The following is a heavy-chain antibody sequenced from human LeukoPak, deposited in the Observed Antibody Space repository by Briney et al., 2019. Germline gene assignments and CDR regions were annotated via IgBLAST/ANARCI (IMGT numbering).Heavy chain of an antibody. V-gene: IGHV3-74*01. J-gene: IGHJ6*04. D-gene: IGHD2-8*01. CDR2: IKSDGSST. Sequence: GGSLGLSCAASGFTFSSYWMHWVRQAPGKGLVWVSRIKSDGSSTSYADSVKGRFTISRDNAKNTLYLQMNSLRAEDTAVYYCAREMVHYYGMDVWGKGTTVTVSS. CDR3: AREMVHYYGMDV. CDR1: GFTFSSYW.